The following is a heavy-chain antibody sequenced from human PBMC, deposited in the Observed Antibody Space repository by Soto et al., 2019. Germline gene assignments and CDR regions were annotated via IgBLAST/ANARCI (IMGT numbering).Heavy chain of an antibody. V-gene: IGHV1-69*02. CDR1: GGTFSSHT. J-gene: IGHJ6*02. Sequence: QVQLVQSGAEVKKPGSSVKVSCKASGGTFSSHTISWVRQAPGQGLEWMGRIIPILGIANYAQKFQGRVTITADKSTSTAYMELSSMRSEDTAVYYCAATYYYDSSGYYYYYGMDVWGQGTTVTVSS. D-gene: IGHD3-22*01. CDR3: AATYYYDSSGYYYYYGMDV. CDR2: IIPILGIA.